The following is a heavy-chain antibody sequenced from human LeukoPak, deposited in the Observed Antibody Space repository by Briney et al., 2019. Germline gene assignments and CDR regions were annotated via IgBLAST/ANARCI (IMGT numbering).Heavy chain of an antibody. CDR2: IYYSGST. CDR3: ASYSSSGRYYFDY. J-gene: IGHJ4*02. D-gene: IGHD6-13*01. CDR1: GGSISSGGYY. V-gene: IGHV4-61*08. Sequence: SETLSLTCTVSGGSISSGGYYWSWIRQPPEKGLEWIGYIYYSGSTNYNPSLKSRVTISVDTSKNQFSLKLSSVTAADTAVYYCASYSSSGRYYFDYWGQGTLVTVSS.